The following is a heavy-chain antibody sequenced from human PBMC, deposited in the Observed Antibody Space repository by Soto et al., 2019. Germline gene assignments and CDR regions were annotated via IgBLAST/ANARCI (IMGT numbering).Heavy chain of an antibody. Sequence: ASVKVSCKASGYTFTSYDINLVRQATGQGLEWMGWMNPNSGNTGYAQKFQGRVTMTRNTSISTAYMELSSLRSEDTAVYYCERGLHNNDYGDTDAFDIWGQGTMVTVSS. CDR1: GYTFTSYD. CDR2: MNPNSGNT. CDR3: ERGLHNNDYGDTDAFDI. J-gene: IGHJ3*02. V-gene: IGHV1-8*01. D-gene: IGHD4-17*01.